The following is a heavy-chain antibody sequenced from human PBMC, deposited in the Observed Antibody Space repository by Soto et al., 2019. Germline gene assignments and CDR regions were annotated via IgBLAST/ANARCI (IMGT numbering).Heavy chain of an antibody. Sequence: QVQLVQSGAEVKKPGASVKVSCKASGYTFTGYYMHWVRQAPGQGLEWMGWINPNSGGTNYAQKFQGWVPMTRDTSISTAYMELSRLRSDDTAVYYCARGGGAVAAPGDYYYGMDVWGQGTTVTVSS. CDR1: GYTFTGYY. V-gene: IGHV1-2*04. CDR3: ARGGGAVAAPGDYYYGMDV. J-gene: IGHJ6*02. D-gene: IGHD6-19*01. CDR2: INPNSGGT.